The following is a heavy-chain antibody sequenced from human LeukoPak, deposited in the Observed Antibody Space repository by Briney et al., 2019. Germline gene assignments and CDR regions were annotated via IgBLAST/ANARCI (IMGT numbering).Heavy chain of an antibody. Sequence: ASVTVSCKASGYTFTSYGISWVRQAPGQGLEWMGWISAYNGNTNYAQKLQGRVTMTTDTSTSTAYMELSSLRSEDTAVYYCVRHYYYDSSGYYNYYYYGMDVWGQGTTVTVSS. J-gene: IGHJ6*02. V-gene: IGHV1-18*01. CDR2: ISAYNGNT. CDR3: VRHYYYDSSGYYNYYYYGMDV. CDR1: GYTFTSYG. D-gene: IGHD3-22*01.